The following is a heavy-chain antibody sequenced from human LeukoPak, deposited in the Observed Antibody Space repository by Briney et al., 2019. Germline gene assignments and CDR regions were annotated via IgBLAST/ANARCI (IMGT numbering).Heavy chain of an antibody. J-gene: IGHJ4*02. V-gene: IGHV3-30*02. Sequence: GGSLRLSCGASGFTFSGSGMHWVRQAPGKGLEWVAFIRYDGSNKYYADSVKGRFTVSRDNSKNTLYLQMNSLRAEDTAVYYCAKSPPGGDGYNYLFAYWGQGTLVTVSS. CDR2: IRYDGSNK. CDR3: AKSPPGGDGYNYLFAY. D-gene: IGHD5-24*01. CDR1: GFTFSGSG.